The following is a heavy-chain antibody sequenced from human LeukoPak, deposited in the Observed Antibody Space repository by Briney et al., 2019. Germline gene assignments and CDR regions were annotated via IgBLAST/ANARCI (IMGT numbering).Heavy chain of an antibody. D-gene: IGHD2-21*01. Sequence: SETLSLTCTVSGGSISSYYWSWIRQPPGKGLEWIGYIYYSGSTNYNPSLKSRVTISVDTSKNQFSLKLSSVTAADTAVYYCARGFVHFDLWGRGTLVTVSS. CDR1: GGSISSYY. J-gene: IGHJ2*01. CDR3: ARGFVHFDL. CDR2: IYYSGST. V-gene: IGHV4-59*12.